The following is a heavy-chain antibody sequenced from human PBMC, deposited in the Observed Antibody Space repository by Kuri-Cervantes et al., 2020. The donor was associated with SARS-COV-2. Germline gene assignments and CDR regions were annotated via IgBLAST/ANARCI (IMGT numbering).Heavy chain of an antibody. V-gene: IGHV3-23*01. CDR1: GFTFSSYA. J-gene: IGHJ6*02. CDR3: TKDHNMDV. Sequence: GESLKISCAASGFTFSSYAMSWVRQAPGKGLEWVSAISGSGGSTYYADSVKGRFTISRDNSKNSLYLQMTRLRIEDTALYYCTKDHNMDVWGQGTTVTVSS. CDR2: ISGSGGST.